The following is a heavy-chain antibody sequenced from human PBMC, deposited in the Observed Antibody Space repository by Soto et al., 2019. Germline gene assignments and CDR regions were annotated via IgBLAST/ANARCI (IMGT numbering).Heavy chain of an antibody. CDR3: ASDYGSWVEMDV. Sequence: ASVKVSCKPSGYTLSGYYVHWVRQAPGQGLEWMGVFKPTGGGSTSYAQRFQGRVTVTRDTSTSTVYMELGSLRFDDTAVYFCASDYGSWVEMDVWGQGTRVTVSS. V-gene: IGHV1-46*01. J-gene: IGHJ6*02. CDR2: FKPTGGGST. CDR1: GYTLSGYY. D-gene: IGHD3-10*01.